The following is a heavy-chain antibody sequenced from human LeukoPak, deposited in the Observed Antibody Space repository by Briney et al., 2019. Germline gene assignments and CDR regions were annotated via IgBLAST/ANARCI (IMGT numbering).Heavy chain of an antibody. CDR1: GESFIDYH. D-gene: IGHD6-19*01. CDR2: ISHDEGT. J-gene: IGHJ4*02. CDR3: ARVEQWLVSS. Sequence: PSETLSLTCGIYGESFIDYHLNWIRQPPGKGLEWIGEISHDEGTNYNPSLKSRVTISVDMSNYQFSLKLSSVTAADTAVYYCARVEQWLVSSWGQGTLVTVSS. V-gene: IGHV4-34*01.